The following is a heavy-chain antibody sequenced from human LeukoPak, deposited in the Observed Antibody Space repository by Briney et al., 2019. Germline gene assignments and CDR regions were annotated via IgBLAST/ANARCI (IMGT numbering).Heavy chain of an antibody. CDR2: IYYSGST. CDR3: ASSRRDGHNRPFDY. J-gene: IGHJ4*02. V-gene: IGHV4-30-4*01. Sequence: SQTLSLTCTVSGGSISSGDYYWSWIRQPPGKGLEWIGYIYYSGSTYYNPSLKSRVTISVDTSKNQFSLKLSSVTAADTAVYYCASSRRDGHNRPFDYWGQGTLVTVSS. D-gene: IGHD5-24*01. CDR1: GGSISSGDYY.